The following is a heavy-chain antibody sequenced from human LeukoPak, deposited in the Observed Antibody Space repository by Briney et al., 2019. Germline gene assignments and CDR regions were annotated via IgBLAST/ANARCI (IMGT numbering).Heavy chain of an antibody. CDR3: ARGQYIYGDYRCYMDV. V-gene: IGHV4-4*07. CDR2: IHTSGST. D-gene: IGHD4-17*01. CDR1: GGSISSYY. Sequence: PSETLSLTCTVSGGSISSYYWSWIRQPAGKGLEWIGRIHTSGSTNYNPSLKSRVTMSVDTSKNQFSLKLSSVTAADTAVYYCARGQYIYGDYRCYMDVWGKGTTVTISS. J-gene: IGHJ6*03.